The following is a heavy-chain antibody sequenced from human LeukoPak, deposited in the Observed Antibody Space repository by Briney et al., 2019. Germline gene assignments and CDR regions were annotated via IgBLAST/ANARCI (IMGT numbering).Heavy chain of an antibody. CDR2: INPTGGST. CDR3: ARAGYYYAMDI. V-gene: IGHV1-46*01. CDR1: VYTFTSYY. J-gene: IGHJ6*02. Sequence: ASVKVSCKASVYTFTSYYMHWVRQARGQGLEWMGIINPTGGSTSYAQKFQGRVIMTRDTSTSTVYMELSRLSSEDTAVYYCARAGYYYAMDIWGQGTTVTVSS.